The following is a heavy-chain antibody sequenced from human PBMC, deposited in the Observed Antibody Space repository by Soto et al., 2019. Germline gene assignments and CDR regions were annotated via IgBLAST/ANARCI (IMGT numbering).Heavy chain of an antibody. Sequence: GGSLRLSCAASGFTFSSYAMSWVRQAPGKGLEWVSAISGSGGSTYYADSVKGRFTISRDNSKNTLYLQMNSRRAEDTAVYYCAKDLQQQLVHYYYYGMDVWGQGTTVTVSS. CDR1: GFTFSSYA. D-gene: IGHD6-13*01. V-gene: IGHV3-23*01. J-gene: IGHJ6*02. CDR3: AKDLQQQLVHYYYYGMDV. CDR2: ISGSGGST.